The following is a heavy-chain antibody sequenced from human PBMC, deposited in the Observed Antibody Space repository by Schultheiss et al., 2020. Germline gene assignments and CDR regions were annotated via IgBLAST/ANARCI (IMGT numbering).Heavy chain of an antibody. V-gene: IGHV1-69*08. Sequence: SVKVSCKASGGTLSSYTFTWVRQAPGQGLEWMGRIIPILDTASYAQNFQGRVTITADKSMSVVYMELSGLTSDDTAVYYCATNVIAPRGYFQHWGQGTLVTVSS. CDR2: IIPILDTA. CDR1: GGTLSSYT. J-gene: IGHJ1*01. D-gene: IGHD3-16*02. CDR3: ATNVIAPRGYFQH.